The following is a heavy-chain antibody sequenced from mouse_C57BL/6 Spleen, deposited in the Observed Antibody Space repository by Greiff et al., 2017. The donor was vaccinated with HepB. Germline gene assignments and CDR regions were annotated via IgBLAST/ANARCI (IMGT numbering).Heavy chain of an antibody. CDR2: SRNKANDYTT. CDR3: ARWYDGFDY. Sequence: EVQVVESGGGLVQSGRSLRLSCATSGFTFSDFYMEWVRQAPGKGLEWIAASRNKANDYTTEYSASVKGRFIVSRDTSQSILYLQMNALRAEDTAIYYCARWYDGFDYWGQGTTLTVSS. D-gene: IGHD2-3*01. J-gene: IGHJ2*01. CDR1: GFTFSDFY. V-gene: IGHV7-1*01.